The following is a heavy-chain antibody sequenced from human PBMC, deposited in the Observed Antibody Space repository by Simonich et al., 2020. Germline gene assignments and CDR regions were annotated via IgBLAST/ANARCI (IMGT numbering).Heavy chain of an antibody. CDR3: ARDRAARYYYYYYMDV. CDR1: GYTFTGYY. J-gene: IGHJ6*03. Sequence: QVQLVQSGAEVKKPGASVKVSCKASGYTFTGYYMHWVRQAPGQGLEWMGWINPIRGGTNNDKKFQGRVTMTRETSISTAYMELSRLRSDDTAVYYCARDRAARYYYYYYMDVWGKGTTVTVSS. D-gene: IGHD6-6*01. CDR2: INPIRGGT. V-gene: IGHV1-2*02.